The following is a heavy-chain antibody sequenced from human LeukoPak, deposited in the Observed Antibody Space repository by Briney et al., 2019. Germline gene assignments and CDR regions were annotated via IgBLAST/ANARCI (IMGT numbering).Heavy chain of an antibody. J-gene: IGHJ3*02. CDR2: INPNSGGT. D-gene: IGHD4-17*01. V-gene: IGHV1-2*02. CDR1: GYTFTGYY. CDR3: AEPLYGDRQDDAFDI. Sequence: GASVKVSCKASGYTFTGYYMHWVRQAPGQGLEWMGWINPNSGGTNYAQKFQGRVTMTRDTSISTAYMELSRLRSDDTAVYYCAEPLYGDRQDDAFDIWGQGTMVTVSS.